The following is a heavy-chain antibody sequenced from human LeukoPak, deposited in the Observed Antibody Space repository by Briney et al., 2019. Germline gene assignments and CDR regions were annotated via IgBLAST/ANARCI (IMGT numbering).Heavy chain of an antibody. CDR3: ARVRGSTSFNWFDP. V-gene: IGHV3-7*03. CDR2: INKDATAK. Sequence: GSLRLSCAASGFAFSSSWMSWVRQAPGKGLEWVANINKDATAKYYVDSVKGRFTISRDNAKNSLYLQMNGLRAEDTAVYYCARVRGSTSFNWFDPWGQGTLVTVSS. CDR1: GFAFSSSW. J-gene: IGHJ5*02. D-gene: IGHD2-2*01.